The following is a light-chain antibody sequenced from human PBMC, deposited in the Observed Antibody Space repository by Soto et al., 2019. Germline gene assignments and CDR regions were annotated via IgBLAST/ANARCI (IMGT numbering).Light chain of an antibody. Sequence: QSALTQPASVSGSPGQSITISCTGTSSDIGGYNYVSWYQHHPGKVPKLMIYEVSNRPSGVSNRFSGSKSGNTASLTISGLQAEDEADYYCTSYTSSTTYVVFGGGTQLTVL. V-gene: IGLV2-14*01. J-gene: IGLJ2*01. CDR1: SSDIGGYNY. CDR3: TSYTSSTTYVV. CDR2: EVS.